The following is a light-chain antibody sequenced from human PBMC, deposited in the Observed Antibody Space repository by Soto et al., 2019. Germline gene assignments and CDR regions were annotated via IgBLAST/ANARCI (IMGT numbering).Light chain of an antibody. CDR3: QQDGSSPPFT. Sequence: EIALTQSPGTLSLSTRERATLSCRASQSVSSSYLDWYQQKPGQAPRLLIYGASTRATGIPDRFSGSGSGTDVTLTISRLEPDDFAVYYCQQDGSSPPFTFGPGTKVYIK. CDR1: QSVSSSY. CDR2: GAS. V-gene: IGKV3-20*01. J-gene: IGKJ3*01.